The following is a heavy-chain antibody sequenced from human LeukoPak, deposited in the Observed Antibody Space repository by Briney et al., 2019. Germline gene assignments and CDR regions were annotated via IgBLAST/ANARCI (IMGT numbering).Heavy chain of an antibody. CDR1: GVSINGYY. D-gene: IGHD3-10*01. J-gene: IGHJ5*02. CDR3: ARHYGP. CDR2: IYDSGST. Sequence: SETLSLTCTVSGVSINGYYWGWIRQPPGKGLEWIGSIYDSGSTYYNPSLKSRVTISVDTSKNQFSLKLNSVTAADTAVYYCARHYGPWGQGTLVTVSS. V-gene: IGHV4-39*01.